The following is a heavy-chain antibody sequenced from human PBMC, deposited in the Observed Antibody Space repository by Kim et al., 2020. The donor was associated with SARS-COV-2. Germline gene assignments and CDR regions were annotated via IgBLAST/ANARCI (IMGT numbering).Heavy chain of an antibody. V-gene: IGHV3-30*04. J-gene: IGHJ6*02. D-gene: IGHD4-17*01. CDR3: ARDFKVKNYGGNSVGFSYYGMDV. CDR2: ISYDGRNK. CDR1: GFTFRYYA. Sequence: GGSLRLSCTASGFTFRYYAMHWVRQAPGKGLEWVAVISYDGRNKFYADSVKGRFTISRDNSENTVYLQMNSLRAEDTAVYYCARDFKVKNYGGNSVGFSYYGMDVWGHGTTVTVSS.